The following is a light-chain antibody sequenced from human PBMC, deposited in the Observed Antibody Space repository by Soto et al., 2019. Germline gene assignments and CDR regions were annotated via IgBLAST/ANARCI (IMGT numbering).Light chain of an antibody. V-gene: IGKV3-15*01. CDR3: QQYNEWPPGYT. CDR2: GAS. J-gene: IGKJ2*01. CDR1: QSVSSN. Sequence: EIVMTQSPATLSVSPGERATLHCRASQSVSSNLGWYQHKPGQAPRLLIYGASTRATGIPARFSGSGSGTDFTLTISGLQSEDFAVYYCQQYNEWPPGYTFGQGTKVEIK.